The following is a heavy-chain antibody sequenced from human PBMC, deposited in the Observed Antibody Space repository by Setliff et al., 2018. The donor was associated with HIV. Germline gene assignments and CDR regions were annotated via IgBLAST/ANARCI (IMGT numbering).Heavy chain of an antibody. Sequence: SVKVSCKASGYTFTNFGISWVRQAPGQGLEWMGGIVPILNTGNYAPKFQGRVTITADESTTTAYMELSSLRSEDTAVYYCARIPNHSSGFDYWGQGTPVTVSS. J-gene: IGHJ4*02. CDR3: ARIPNHSSGFDY. CDR2: IVPILNTG. D-gene: IGHD3-22*01. CDR1: GYTFTNFG. V-gene: IGHV1-69*13.